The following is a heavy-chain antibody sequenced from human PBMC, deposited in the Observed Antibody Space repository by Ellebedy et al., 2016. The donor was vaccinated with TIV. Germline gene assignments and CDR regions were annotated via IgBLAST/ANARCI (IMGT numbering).Heavy chain of an antibody. D-gene: IGHD5-18*01. Sequence: SVKVSXXASGGTLINHVISWVRQAPGQELEWMGGIIPIFGSPHYAQKFQGRVTISADESTSTPYMELSSLTAEDTAVYYCARGLQRNYYYGMDVWGQGTTVTVSS. CDR2: IIPIFGSP. V-gene: IGHV1-69*13. J-gene: IGHJ6*02. CDR3: ARGLQRNYYYGMDV. CDR1: GGTLINHV.